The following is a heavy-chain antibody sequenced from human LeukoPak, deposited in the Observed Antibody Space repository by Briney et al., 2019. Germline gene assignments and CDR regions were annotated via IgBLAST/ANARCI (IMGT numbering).Heavy chain of an antibody. Sequence: SETLSLTCTVSGGSISSYYWGWIRQPPGKGLEWIGYIYYSGSTNYNPSLKSRVTISVDTSKNQFSLKLSSVTAADTAVYYCARVTAVAGTGNWFDPWGQGTLVTVSS. D-gene: IGHD6-19*01. CDR1: GGSISSYY. CDR2: IYYSGST. J-gene: IGHJ5*02. V-gene: IGHV4-59*01. CDR3: ARVTAVAGTGNWFDP.